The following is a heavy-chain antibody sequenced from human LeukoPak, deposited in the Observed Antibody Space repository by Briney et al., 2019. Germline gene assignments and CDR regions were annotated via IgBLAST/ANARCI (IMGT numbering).Heavy chain of an antibody. CDR1: GYTFTSYD. CDR3: ARGTRTVYSSSSEFDY. CDR2: MNPNSGNT. Sequence: ASVKVSCKASGYTFTSYDINWVRQATGQGLEWMGWMNPNSGNTGYAQKFQGRVTMTRNTSISTAYMELSSLRSEDTAVYYCARGTRTVYSSSSEFDYWGQGTPVTVSS. J-gene: IGHJ4*02. V-gene: IGHV1-8*01. D-gene: IGHD6-6*01.